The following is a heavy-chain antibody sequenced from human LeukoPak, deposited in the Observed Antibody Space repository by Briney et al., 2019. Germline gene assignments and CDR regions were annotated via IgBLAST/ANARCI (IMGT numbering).Heavy chain of an antibody. J-gene: IGHJ4*02. V-gene: IGHV3-7*01. CDR1: GFTFSGHW. CDR3: TRDRSRAEDD. D-gene: IGHD1-14*01. Sequence: GGSLRLSCAASGFTFSGHWMSWVRQAPGKGLEWVANINQGGSDKYYVDSVKGRFTISRDNANNLLYLQMNSLRGVDTAVYYCTRDRSRAEDDWGQGTLVTVSS. CDR2: INQGGSDK.